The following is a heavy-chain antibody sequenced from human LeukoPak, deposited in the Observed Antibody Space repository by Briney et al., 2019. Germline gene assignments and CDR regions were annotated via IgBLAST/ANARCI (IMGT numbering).Heavy chain of an antibody. CDR3: ARTGVGAVAGTTVDY. Sequence: SQTLSLTCTVSGGSISSGGYYWSWIRQHPGKGLEWIGYIYYSGSTYYNPSLKSRVTISVDTSKNQFSLKLSSVTAADTAVYYCARTGVGAVAGTTVDYWGQGTLVTVSS. D-gene: IGHD6-19*01. CDR1: GGSISSGGYY. CDR2: IYYSGST. V-gene: IGHV4-31*03. J-gene: IGHJ4*02.